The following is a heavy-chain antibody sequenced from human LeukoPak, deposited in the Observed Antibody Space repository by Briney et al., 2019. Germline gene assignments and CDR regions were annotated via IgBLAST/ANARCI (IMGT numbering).Heavy chain of an antibody. CDR1: GFTVSSNY. CDR2: IYSGGST. V-gene: IGHV3-53*01. D-gene: IGHD6-19*01. Sequence: GGSLRLSCAASGFTVSSNYMSWVRQAPGKGLEWVSVIYSGGSTYYADSVKGRFTISRDNSKNTLYLQMNSLRAEDTAVYYCARASLVAGPYYFDYWGQGTLVTVSS. J-gene: IGHJ4*02. CDR3: ARASLVAGPYYFDY.